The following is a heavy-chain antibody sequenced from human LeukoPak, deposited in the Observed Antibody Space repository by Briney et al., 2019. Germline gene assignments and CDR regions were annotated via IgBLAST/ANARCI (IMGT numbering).Heavy chain of an antibody. V-gene: IGHV4-38-2*01. Sequence: SETLSLTCAVSGYSISSGYYWGWIRQPPGKGLEWIGSIYHSGSTYYNPSLKSRVIISVDTSKNQFSLKLSSVTAADTAVYYCARPSIAARSFFDYWGQGTLVTVSS. D-gene: IGHD6-6*01. CDR1: GYSISSGYY. J-gene: IGHJ4*02. CDR3: ARPSIAARSFFDY. CDR2: IYHSGST.